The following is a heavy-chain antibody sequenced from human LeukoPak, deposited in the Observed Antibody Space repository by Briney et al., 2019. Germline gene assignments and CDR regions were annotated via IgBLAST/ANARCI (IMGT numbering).Heavy chain of an antibody. CDR2: IIPIFGTA. CDR1: GGTFSSYA. D-gene: IGHD3-22*01. V-gene: IGHV1-69*01. CDR3: ARSEDSRDAFDI. J-gene: IGHJ3*02. Sequence: SSVKVSCXASGGTFSSYAISWVRQAPGQGLGWMGGIIPIFGTANYAQKFQGRVTITADESTSTAYMELSSLRSDDTAVYYCARSEDSRDAFDIWGQGTMVTVSS.